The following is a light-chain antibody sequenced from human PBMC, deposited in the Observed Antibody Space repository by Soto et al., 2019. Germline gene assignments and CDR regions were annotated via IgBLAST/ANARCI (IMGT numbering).Light chain of an antibody. J-gene: IGLJ1*01. CDR3: AAGDDSLSVIYV. Sequence: QSVLTQPPSASGTPGQRVTISCSGSSSNIGSNYVYWYQQLPGTAPKLLIYRNNQRPSGVPDRFSGSKSGTSASLAISGLRSEDEADYYCAAGDDSLSVIYVFGTGTKVTVL. V-gene: IGLV1-47*01. CDR1: SSNIGSNY. CDR2: RNN.